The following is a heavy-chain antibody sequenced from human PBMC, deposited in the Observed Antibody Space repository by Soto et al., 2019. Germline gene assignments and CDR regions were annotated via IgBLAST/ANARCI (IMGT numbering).Heavy chain of an antibody. Sequence: PSETLSLTCTFSGSYMRNDYYYWSWIRQPPGKGLEWIGYIYYSGSTNYNPSLKSRVTISVDTSKNQFSLKLSSVTAADTAVYYCARRYGSAFDIWGQGTMVTVS. CDR1: GSYMRNDYYY. J-gene: IGHJ3*02. CDR2: IYYSGST. D-gene: IGHD3-10*01. CDR3: ARRYGSAFDI. V-gene: IGHV4-61*01.